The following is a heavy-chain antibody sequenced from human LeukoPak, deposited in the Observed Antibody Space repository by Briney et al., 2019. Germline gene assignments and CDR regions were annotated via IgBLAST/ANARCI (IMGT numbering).Heavy chain of an antibody. V-gene: IGHV3-53*01. CDR1: GFTLSSNY. J-gene: IGHJ4*02. CDR2: IYSGGST. Sequence: GGSLRLSCAASGFTLSSNYMSWVRQAPGKGLEWVSVIYSGGSTYYADSVKGRFTISRDNSKNTLYLQMNSLRAEDTAVYYCARGFLGVVTYDYWGQGTLVTVSS. CDR3: ARGFLGVVTYDY. D-gene: IGHD3-3*01.